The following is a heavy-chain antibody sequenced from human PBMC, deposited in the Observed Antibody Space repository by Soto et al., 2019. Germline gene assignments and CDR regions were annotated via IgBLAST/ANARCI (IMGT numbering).Heavy chain of an antibody. J-gene: IGHJ3*02. CDR3: ARVGPKITMVRGVISTVAFDI. D-gene: IGHD3-10*01. V-gene: IGHV1-2*04. Sequence: QVQLVQSGAEVKKPGASVKVSCKASGYTFLGHYMHWVRQAPDQGHEWLGWMHPNSGGTNYAQEFQGWVTMTRDTSISTAYMERRRLRSDDTAVYYCARVGPKITMVRGVISTVAFDIWGQGTMVTVSS. CDR2: MHPNSGGT. CDR1: GYTFLGHY.